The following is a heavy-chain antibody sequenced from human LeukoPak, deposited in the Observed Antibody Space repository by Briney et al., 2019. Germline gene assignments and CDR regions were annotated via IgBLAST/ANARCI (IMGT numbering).Heavy chain of an antibody. V-gene: IGHV3-43*01. Sequence: GGSLRLSCAASVFVFDHYSMHWVRQTPGKGLEWISAINWDGSGTYYAESLKGRFTISRDNGDSTLYLQMNNLRTDDTALYYCASEGGYKGPFDYWGRGTLVTVSS. CDR2: INWDGSGT. J-gene: IGHJ4*02. D-gene: IGHD3-22*01. CDR3: ASEGGYKGPFDY. CDR1: VFVFDHYS.